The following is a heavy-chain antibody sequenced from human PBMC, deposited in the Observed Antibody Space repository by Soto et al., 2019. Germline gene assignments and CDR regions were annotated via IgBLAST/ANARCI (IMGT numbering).Heavy chain of an antibody. CDR2: INHSGST. CDR3: ARGSYDYIWGSYRYGDYFDY. Sequence: SETLSLTCAVYGGSFSGYYWSWIRQPPGKGLEWIGEINHSGSTNYNPSLKSRVTISVDTSKNQFSLKLSSVTAADTAVYYCARGSYDYIWGSYRYGDYFDYWGQGTLVTVSS. D-gene: IGHD3-16*02. V-gene: IGHV4-34*01. J-gene: IGHJ4*02. CDR1: GGSFSGYY.